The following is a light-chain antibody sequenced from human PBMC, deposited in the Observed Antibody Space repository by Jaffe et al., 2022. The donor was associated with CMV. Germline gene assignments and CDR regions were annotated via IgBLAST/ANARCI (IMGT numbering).Light chain of an antibody. CDR3: QSYDSGLSGHVV. J-gene: IGLJ2*01. Sequence: QSVLTQPPSVSGAPGQRVTISCTGSSSNIGASYHVHWYQQLPGTAPKLLIFNNNNRPSGVPDRFSGSKSGTSASLAISELQAEDEADYFCQSYDSGLSGHVVFGGGTKLTVL. V-gene: IGLV1-40*01. CDR2: NNN. CDR1: SSNIGASYH.